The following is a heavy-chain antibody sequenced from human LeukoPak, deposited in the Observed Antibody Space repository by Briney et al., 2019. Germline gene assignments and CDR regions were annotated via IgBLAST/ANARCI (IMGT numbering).Heavy chain of an antibody. CDR1: GFTFDDYA. CDR3: AKAPEYSSGWAYYFDY. CDR2: ISWNSGSI. V-gene: IGHV3-9*01. J-gene: IGHJ4*02. Sequence: GGSLRLSCAASGFTFDDYAMHWVRQAPGKGLEGVSGISWNSGSIGYADSVKGRFTISRDNAKNSLYLQMNSLRAEDTALYYCAKAPEYSSGWAYYFDYWGQGTLVTVSS. D-gene: IGHD6-19*01.